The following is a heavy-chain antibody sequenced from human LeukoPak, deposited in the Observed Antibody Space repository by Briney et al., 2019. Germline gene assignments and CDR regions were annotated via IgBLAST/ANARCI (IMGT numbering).Heavy chain of an antibody. Sequence: HGESLKISCKASGYTFISYWIAWVRQMPGKGPEWMGVIFPDDSDTRYSPSFQGQVTISADKSISTAYLQWSSLKASDTAMYYCARLGFSGSPPDYWGQGTLVTVSS. D-gene: IGHD1-26*01. CDR3: ARLGFSGSPPDY. CDR1: GYTFISYW. V-gene: IGHV5-51*01. CDR2: IFPDDSDT. J-gene: IGHJ4*02.